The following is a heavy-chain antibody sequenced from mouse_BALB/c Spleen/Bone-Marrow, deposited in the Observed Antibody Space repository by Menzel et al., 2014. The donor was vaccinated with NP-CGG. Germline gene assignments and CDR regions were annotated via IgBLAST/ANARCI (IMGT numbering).Heavy chain of an antibody. D-gene: IGHD1-1*01. CDR1: GFTFTDYY. V-gene: IGHV7-3*02. CDR2: IRNKANGYTT. J-gene: IGHJ2*01. CDR3: ARGVVATDY. Sequence: EVQLVESGGGLVQPGGSLRLSCATSGFTFTDYYMSWVRQPPGKALEWLGFIRNKANGYTTEYSTSVKGRFTISRDNSQSIPYLQMNTLRAEDSATYYCARGVVATDYWGQGTTLTVSS.